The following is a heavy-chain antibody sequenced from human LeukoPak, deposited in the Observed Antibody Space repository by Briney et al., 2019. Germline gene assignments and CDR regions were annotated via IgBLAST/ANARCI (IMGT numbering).Heavy chain of an antibody. Sequence: GGSLRLSCAASGFTVSSNYMSWVRQAPGKGLEWVSVIYSGGSTYYADSVKGRFTISRDNSKDTLYLQMNSLRAEDTAVYYCARVKRYAYGMDVWGQGTTVTVSS. CDR1: GFTVSSNY. CDR3: ARVKRYAYGMDV. J-gene: IGHJ6*02. D-gene: IGHD3-16*01. CDR2: IYSGGST. V-gene: IGHV3-53*01.